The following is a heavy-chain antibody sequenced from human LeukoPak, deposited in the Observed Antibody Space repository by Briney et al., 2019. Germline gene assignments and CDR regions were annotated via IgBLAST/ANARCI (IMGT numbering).Heavy chain of an antibody. CDR2: ISSSRTYI. J-gene: IGHJ5*02. CDR1: GIAFSGYS. D-gene: IGHD1-26*01. V-gene: IGHV3-21*01. CDR3: AIGASLGSVGRRLDP. Sequence: GGSLRLSCEASGIAFSGYSMNWVRQAPGGSLEWVSSISSSRTYIYYADSVKGRFTVSRDNAKNSLYLQMNGLRPEDTAVYYCAIGASLGSVGRRLDPWGQGTRVTVSS.